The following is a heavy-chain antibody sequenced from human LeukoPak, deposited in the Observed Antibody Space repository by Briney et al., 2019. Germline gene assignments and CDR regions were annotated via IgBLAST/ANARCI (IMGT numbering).Heavy chain of an antibody. Sequence: SETLSLTCAVAGDSISSNNYYWVWVRQPPGKGLEWIGSVSYSGSTYYHPSLRSRVTMSVDTSRNQFSLKLTSVTAADTALYYYHGYDSSGHWIFAYWGHGTMVTVSS. J-gene: IGHJ4*01. V-gene: IGHV4-39*01. CDR2: VSYSGST. D-gene: IGHD3-22*01. CDR1: GDSISSNNYY. CDR3: HGYDSSGHWIFAY.